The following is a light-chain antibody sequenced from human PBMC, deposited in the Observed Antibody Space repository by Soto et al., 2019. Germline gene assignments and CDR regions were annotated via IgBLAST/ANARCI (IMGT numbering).Light chain of an antibody. CDR3: CSYAGESSLV. V-gene: IGLV2-23*02. J-gene: IGLJ3*02. CDR1: SGDVGRYNL. Sequence: QSALTQAASVSGSPGQSITISCTGTSGDVGRYNLVSWYQQYPGKAPKLLIYEVNKRPSGTSSRFSGSKSGYTASLTISGLQAEDEADYYSCSYAGESSLVFGSGTKLTVL. CDR2: EVN.